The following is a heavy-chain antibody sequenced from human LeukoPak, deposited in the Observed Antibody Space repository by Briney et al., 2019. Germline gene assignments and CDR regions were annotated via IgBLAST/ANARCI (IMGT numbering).Heavy chain of an antibody. D-gene: IGHD4-17*01. J-gene: IGHJ6*02. CDR3: AREDPQTTVPEGMDV. V-gene: IGHV4-59*01. Sequence: SETLSLTCTVSGGTISYYYWSWIRQSPGKGLEWIGYIYYSGTTNYNPSLKSRVTISVDTSKNQFSLQLRSVTAADTAVYYCAREDPQTTVPEGMDVWGQGTTVTVSS. CDR1: GGTISYYY. CDR2: IYYSGTT.